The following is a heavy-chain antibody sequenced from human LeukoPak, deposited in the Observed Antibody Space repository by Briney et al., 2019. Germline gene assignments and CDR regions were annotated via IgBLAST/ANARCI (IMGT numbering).Heavy chain of an antibody. V-gene: IGHV3-21*01. CDR2: ISSSSSYI. J-gene: IGHJ4*02. CDR3: ARDAGSELVGATVDY. CDR1: GFTFSSYS. D-gene: IGHD1-26*01. Sequence: PGGSLKLSCAASGFTFSSYSMNWVRQAPGKGLEWVSSISSSSSYIYYADSVKGRFTISRDNSKNTLYLQMNSLRAEDTAVYYCARDAGSELVGATVDYWGQGTLVTVSS.